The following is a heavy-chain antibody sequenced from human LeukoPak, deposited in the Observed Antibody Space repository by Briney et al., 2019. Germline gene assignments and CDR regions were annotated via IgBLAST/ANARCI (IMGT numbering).Heavy chain of an antibody. V-gene: IGHV4-34*01. CDR1: GGSFSGYY. CDR3: ARAGWKWLFRGYFDY. Sequence: PSETLSLTCAVYGGSFSGYYWSWIRQPPGKGLEWIGEINHSGSTNYNPSLKSRVTISVDTSKNQFSLKLSSVTAADTAVYYCARAGWKWLFRGYFDYWGQGTLVTVSS. J-gene: IGHJ4*02. CDR2: INHSGST. D-gene: IGHD3-22*01.